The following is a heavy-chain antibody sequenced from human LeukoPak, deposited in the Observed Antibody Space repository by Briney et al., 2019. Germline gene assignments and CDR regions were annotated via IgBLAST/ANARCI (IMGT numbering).Heavy chain of an antibody. CDR1: GGTFCSYA. CDR2: IITIFGTA. D-gene: IGHD5-24*01. CDR3: ASDHPCGSHRHGYNTFDY. Sequence: SVKLSCKSSGGTFCSYAISWVRQAPGQGLEWMGGIITIFGTANYEKTFQGRVAITTEESTRNAYMELSSLRYEDTAVYSCASDHPCGSHRHGYNTFDYWGQGTLVTVSS. J-gene: IGHJ4*02. V-gene: IGHV1-69*05.